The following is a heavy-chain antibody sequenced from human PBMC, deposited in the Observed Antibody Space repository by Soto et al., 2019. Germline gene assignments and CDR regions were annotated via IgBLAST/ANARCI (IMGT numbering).Heavy chain of an antibody. J-gene: IGHJ4*02. Sequence: GSLRLSCAASGFRFGSFAMHWVRQAPGKGLEWVAVNSYDGSIMSYRDSVKGRFTISRDNSKNTLYLQMNSLREEDTAFYYCARLPRSGGEHYWGQGTLVTVSS. V-gene: IGHV3-30-3*01. CDR1: GFRFGSFA. CDR3: ARLPRSGGEHY. D-gene: IGHD2-15*01. CDR2: NSYDGSIM.